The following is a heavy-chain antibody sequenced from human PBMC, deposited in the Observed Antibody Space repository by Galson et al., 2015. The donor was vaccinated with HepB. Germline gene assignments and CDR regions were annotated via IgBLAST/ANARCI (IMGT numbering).Heavy chain of an antibody. Sequence: SLRLSCAASESLFSTYGMHWVRQAPGKGLEWVSLISYDGSDKYYADSVRGRFTISRDNSKNTVYLQMNSLRTEDTAVYYCAKRLYYGMDVWGQGTTVTVSS. CDR1: ESLFSTYG. CDR2: ISYDGSDK. CDR3: AKRLYYGMDV. J-gene: IGHJ6*02. V-gene: IGHV3-30*18.